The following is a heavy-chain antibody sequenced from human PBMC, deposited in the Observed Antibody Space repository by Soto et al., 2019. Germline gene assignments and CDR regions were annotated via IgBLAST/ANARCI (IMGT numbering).Heavy chain of an antibody. CDR2: IYWDDDK. CDR1: GFSLSTSAVG. V-gene: IGHV2-5*02. D-gene: IGHD3-9*01. CDR3: LHSPSTDWSPYYYYYGMDV. Sequence: GSGPTLVNPTQTLTLTCTFSGFSLSTSAVGVGWIRQPPGKALEWLALIYWDDDKRYSPSLKSRLTITKDTSKNQVVLTMTNMDPVDTATYYCLHSPSTDWSPYYYYYGMDVWGQGTTVTVSS. J-gene: IGHJ6*02.